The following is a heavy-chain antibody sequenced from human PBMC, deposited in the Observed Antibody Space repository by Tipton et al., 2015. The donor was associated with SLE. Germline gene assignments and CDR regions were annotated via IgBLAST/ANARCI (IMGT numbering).Heavy chain of an antibody. Sequence: SLRLSCAAPGFSLRRNALHWVRQAPGKGLEWVSVISYDGIFEYYGDSVKGRFTISRDNSKNMVYLQMNNLKIEDTAVYYCAKDRDLSGYDLFDSWGQGTLVTVSS. V-gene: IGHV3-30*04. D-gene: IGHD5-12*01. CDR2: ISYDGIFE. J-gene: IGHJ4*02. CDR1: GFSLRRNA. CDR3: AKDRDLSGYDLFDS.